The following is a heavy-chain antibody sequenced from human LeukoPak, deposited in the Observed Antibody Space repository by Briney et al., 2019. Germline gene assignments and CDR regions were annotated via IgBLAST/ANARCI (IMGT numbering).Heavy chain of an antibody. D-gene: IGHD3-10*01. CDR3: AREIRFNSYYGMDA. V-gene: IGHV1-2*02. J-gene: IGHJ6*02. CDR2: INPKSGGT. Sequence: ASLRLSCKSSGYTFIDYYIHWVRQAPGQGLEWMGWINPKSGGTNFAQKFQDRVTMTRDTSITTGYMELSGLTSDDTAVYYCAREIRFNSYYGMDAWGQGTTVTVSS. CDR1: GYTFIDYY.